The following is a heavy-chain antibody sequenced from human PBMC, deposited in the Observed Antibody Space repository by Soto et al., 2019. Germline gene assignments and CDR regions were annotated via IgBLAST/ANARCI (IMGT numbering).Heavy chain of an antibody. CDR1: GYTFTNFG. CDR3: ARGETPIDY. V-gene: IGHV1-18*01. Sequence: QVQLVQSGAEVKKPGASVKVSCKASGYTFTNFGISWVRQAPGQGLEWMGWISAYNGNTNYSQKFQGRGSMTTDTSTSTAYMELRSQRIDDTAVYYCARGETPIDYWGQGTLVTVSS. CDR2: ISAYNGNT. J-gene: IGHJ4*02. D-gene: IGHD1-26*01.